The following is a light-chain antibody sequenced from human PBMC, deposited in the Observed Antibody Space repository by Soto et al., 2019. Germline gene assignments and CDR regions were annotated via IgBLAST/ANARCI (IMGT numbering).Light chain of an antibody. CDR3: SSYTSGTTRYV. CDR2: DVS. J-gene: IGLJ1*01. CDR1: SSDFGGYNY. Sequence: QSALTQPASVSGSPGQSVTISCTGTSSDFGGYNYVSWYQQNAGKAPKLTIYDVSNRPSGVSDRFSGSKSGNTASLTISGLQAEDEADYYCSSYTSGTTRYVFGTGTKVTVL. V-gene: IGLV2-14*03.